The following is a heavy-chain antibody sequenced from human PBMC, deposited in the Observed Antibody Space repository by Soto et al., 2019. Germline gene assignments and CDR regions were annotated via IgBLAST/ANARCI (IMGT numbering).Heavy chain of an antibody. D-gene: IGHD3-10*01. CDR3: TRDTGVGLDY. J-gene: IGHJ4*02. CDR1: TFTLSHYC. Sequence: PGGSLRLSCRASTFTLSHYCMHWARRNPGKGLVWVAGSNTCGSTRRNAASVRGRFTIFRDNAKNMVYLQMNSLRAEDMAVDYGTRDTGVGLDYCSQGSLV. V-gene: IGHV3-74*01. CDR2: SNTCGSTR.